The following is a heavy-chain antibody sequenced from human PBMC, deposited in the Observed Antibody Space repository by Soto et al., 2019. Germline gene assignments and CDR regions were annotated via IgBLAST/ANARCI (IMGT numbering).Heavy chain of an antibody. CDR2: IWYDGSNK. D-gene: IGHD2-21*02. Sequence: PGGSLRLSCAASGFTFSSYGMHWVRQAPGKGLEWVAVIWYDGSNKYYADSVKGRITISRDNSKNTLYLQMNSLRAEDTAVYYCAKDLAYCGGDCYLDYYYYGMDVWGQGTTVTVSS. CDR1: GFTFSSYG. V-gene: IGHV3-30*02. J-gene: IGHJ6*02. CDR3: AKDLAYCGGDCYLDYYYYGMDV.